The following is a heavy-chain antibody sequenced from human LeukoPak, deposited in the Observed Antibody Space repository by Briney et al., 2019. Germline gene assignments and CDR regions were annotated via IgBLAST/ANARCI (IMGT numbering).Heavy chain of an antibody. D-gene: IGHD5-18*01. Sequence: ASVKVSCKASGYTFTGYYMHWVRQAPGQGLEWMGWINPNSGGTNYAQKFQGRVTMTRDTSISTAYMELSRLRSDDTAVYYCARGIQLWLHTVYYYYYMDVWGEGTTVTVSS. CDR3: ARGIQLWLHTVYYYYYMDV. CDR2: INPNSGGT. CDR1: GYTFTGYY. J-gene: IGHJ6*03. V-gene: IGHV1-2*02.